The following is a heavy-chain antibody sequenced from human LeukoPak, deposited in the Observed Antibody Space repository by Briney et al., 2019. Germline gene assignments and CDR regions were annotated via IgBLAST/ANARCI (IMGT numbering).Heavy chain of an antibody. CDR2: ITTSDSTT. CDR3: GSRIVGTPDYFDW. CDR1: GFTFSAYE. Sequence: SLRLSCVASGFTFSAYEINWGRQAPGQGLEWLSYITTSDSTTHYADSVTGRFTISTDNANNTLYLQMNSLRLQYTTVYYRGSRIVGTPDYFDWWGQGPVVRVSS. J-gene: IGHJ4*02. V-gene: IGHV3-48*03. D-gene: IGHD1-26*01.